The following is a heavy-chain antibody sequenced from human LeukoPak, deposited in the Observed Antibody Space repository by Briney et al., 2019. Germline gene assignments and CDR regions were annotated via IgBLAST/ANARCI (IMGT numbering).Heavy chain of an antibody. CDR3: ARHFQGYYMDV. CDR2: INHSGST. J-gene: IGHJ6*03. Sequence: PSETLSLTCAVYGGSFSGYYWSWIRQPSGKGLEWIGEINHSGSTNYNPSLKSRVTISVDTSKDQFSLKLSSVTAADTAVYYCARHFQGYYMDVWGKGTTVTVSS. V-gene: IGHV4-34*01. CDR1: GGSFSGYY.